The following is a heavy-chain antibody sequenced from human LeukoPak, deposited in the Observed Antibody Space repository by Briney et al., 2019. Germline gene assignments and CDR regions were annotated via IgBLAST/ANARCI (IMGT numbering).Heavy chain of an antibody. CDR2: IYYSGST. CDR3: ARAITIFGVVTSNWFDP. Sequence: SETLSLTCTVSGGSISSGGYYWSWIRQHPGTGLEWIGYIYYSGSTYYNPSLKSRVTISVDTSKNQFSLKLSSVTAADTAVYYCARAITIFGVVTSNWFDPWGQGTLVTVSS. V-gene: IGHV4-31*03. J-gene: IGHJ5*02. D-gene: IGHD3-3*01. CDR1: GGSISSGGYY.